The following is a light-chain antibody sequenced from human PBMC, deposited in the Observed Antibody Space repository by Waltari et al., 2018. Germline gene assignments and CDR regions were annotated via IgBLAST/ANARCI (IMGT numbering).Light chain of an antibody. CDR1: RSDVGSYNL. V-gene: IGLV2-23*01. J-gene: IGLJ3*02. CDR3: CSYAGSSTYWV. CDR2: EGS. Sequence: QSALTQPASVSGSPGQSITISCTGTRSDVGSYNLVSWYQKHPGKAPKLMIYEGSKRPSGVSNRFSGSKSGNTASLTISGLQAEDEADYYCCSYAGSSTYWVFGGGTKLTVL.